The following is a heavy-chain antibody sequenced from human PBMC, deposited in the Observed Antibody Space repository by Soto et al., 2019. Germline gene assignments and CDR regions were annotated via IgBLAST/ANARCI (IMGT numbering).Heavy chain of an antibody. CDR1: GGSISSYY. Sequence: SETLSLTCTVSGGSISSYYWSWIRQPPGKGLEWIGYIYYSGSTNYNPSLKSRVTISVDTSKNQFSLKLSSVTAADTAVYYCARHATYYDILTGYYSYYYMDVWGKGTTVTVSS. D-gene: IGHD3-9*01. J-gene: IGHJ6*03. CDR2: IYYSGST. V-gene: IGHV4-59*08. CDR3: ARHATYYDILTGYYSYYYMDV.